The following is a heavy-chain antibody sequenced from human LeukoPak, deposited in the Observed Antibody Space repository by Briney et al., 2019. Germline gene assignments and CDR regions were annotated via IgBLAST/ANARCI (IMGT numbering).Heavy chain of an antibody. Sequence: PSETLSLTCAVYGGSFSGFYWSWIRQPPGKGLEWIGEINHRGSTNYNPSLKSRVAISVDTSKNQFSLKLSSVTAADTAVYYCARDHEQQLAPWGQGTLVTVSS. CDR2: INHRGST. CDR1: GGSFSGFY. CDR3: ARDHEQQLAP. J-gene: IGHJ5*02. V-gene: IGHV4-34*01. D-gene: IGHD6-13*01.